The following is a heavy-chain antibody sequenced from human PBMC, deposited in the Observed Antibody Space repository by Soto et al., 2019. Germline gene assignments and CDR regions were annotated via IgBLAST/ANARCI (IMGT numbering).Heavy chain of an antibody. J-gene: IGHJ4*02. D-gene: IGHD1-26*01. CDR3: VRGVGL. CDR1: GFYLRSGGYS. Sequence: PSETKSLTYAVSGFYLRSGGYSWSWIRQPPGKGLEWTGYIYHSGSTYYNPSLKSRVTISVDMSKNQFSLKLNSVTAADTAGYYCVRGVGLWGQGTLVTVSS. V-gene: IGHV4-30-2*01. CDR2: IYHSGST.